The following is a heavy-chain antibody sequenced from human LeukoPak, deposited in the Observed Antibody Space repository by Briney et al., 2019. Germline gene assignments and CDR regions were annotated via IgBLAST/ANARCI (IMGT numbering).Heavy chain of an antibody. V-gene: IGHV3-30-3*01. J-gene: IGHJ4*02. Sequence: GRSLRLSCAASGFTFSSYAMHWVRQAPGKGLEWVAVISYDGSNKYYADSVKGRFTISRDNSKNTLYRQMNSLRAEDTAVYYCASHDYDNFDYWGQGTLVTVSS. CDR2: ISYDGSNK. D-gene: IGHD4-17*01. CDR3: ASHDYDNFDY. CDR1: GFTFSSYA.